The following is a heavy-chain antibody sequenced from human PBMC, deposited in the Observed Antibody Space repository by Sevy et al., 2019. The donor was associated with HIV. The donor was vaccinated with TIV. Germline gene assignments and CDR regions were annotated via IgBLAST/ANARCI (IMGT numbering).Heavy chain of an antibody. J-gene: IGHJ6*02. CDR1: GFTFSSYA. Sequence: GGSLRLSCAASGFTFSSYAMSWVHQAPGKGLEWVSAISGSGGSTYYADSVKGPFTISRDNSKNTMYLQMNSLRAEDTAVYYCAKEAGTVTKDYYYYYGMDVWGQGTTVTVSS. CDR3: AKEAGTVTKDYYYYYGMDV. D-gene: IGHD4-4*01. V-gene: IGHV3-23*01. CDR2: ISGSGGST.